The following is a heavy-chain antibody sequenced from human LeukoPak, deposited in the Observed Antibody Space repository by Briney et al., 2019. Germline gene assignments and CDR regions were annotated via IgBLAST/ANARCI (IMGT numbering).Heavy chain of an antibody. V-gene: IGHV4-39*01. J-gene: IGHJ4*02. Sequence: SETLSLTCTVSGGSISSSSYYWGWIRQPPGKGLEWIGSIYYSGSTYYNPSLKGRVTISVDTSKNQFSLKLSSVTAADTAVYYCARHVAHSTVTPFDYWGQGTLVTVSS. CDR1: GGSISSSSYY. CDR3: ARHVAHSTVTPFDY. D-gene: IGHD4-17*01. CDR2: IYYSGST.